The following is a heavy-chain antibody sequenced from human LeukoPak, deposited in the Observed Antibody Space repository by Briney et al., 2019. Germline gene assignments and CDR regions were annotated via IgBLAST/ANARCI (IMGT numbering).Heavy chain of an antibody. CDR2: ISGSGGSS. CDR3: AKVREVKLMRMAFDI. V-gene: IGHV3-23*01. Sequence: GGSLRLSCAASGFTFSSSAMSWVRQAPGKGLEWVSAISGSGGSSYYADSVKGRFTISRDNFKNTLYLQMNSLRAEDTAVYYCAKVREVKLMRMAFDIWGQGTMVTVSS. D-gene: IGHD2-15*01. CDR1: GFTFSSSA. J-gene: IGHJ3*02.